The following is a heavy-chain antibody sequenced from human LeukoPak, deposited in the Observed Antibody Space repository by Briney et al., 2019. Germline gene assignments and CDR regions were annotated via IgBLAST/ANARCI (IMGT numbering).Heavy chain of an antibody. CDR2: ISRSSVST. V-gene: IGHV3-23*01. J-gene: IGHJ3*02. D-gene: IGHD6-13*01. Sequence: PGGTLRLSCAASGFTFSAYAMSWVRQAPGKGLEWVSIISRSSVSTYYADSVRGRFTISRDNSKNTLFVQMNSLRAEDTAVYYCAKGHTAPNSRGVFETWGQGTMVTVSS. CDR1: GFTFSAYA. CDR3: AKGHTAPNSRGVFET.